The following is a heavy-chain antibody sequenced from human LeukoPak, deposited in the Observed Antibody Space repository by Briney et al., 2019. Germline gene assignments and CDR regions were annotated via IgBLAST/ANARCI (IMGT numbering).Heavy chain of an antibody. J-gene: IGHJ2*01. V-gene: IGHV1-69*13. Sequence: ASVKVSCKASGGTFSSYAISWVRQAPGQGLEWMGGIIPIFGTANYAQKFQGRVTITADESTSTAYMELSSLRSEDTAVYYCARACSGGSCNAWYFDLWGRGTLVTVSS. D-gene: IGHD2-15*01. CDR1: GGTFSSYA. CDR3: ARACSGGSCNAWYFDL. CDR2: IIPIFGTA.